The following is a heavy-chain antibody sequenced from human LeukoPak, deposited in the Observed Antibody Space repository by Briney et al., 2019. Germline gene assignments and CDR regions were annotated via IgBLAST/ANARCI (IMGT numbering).Heavy chain of an antibody. D-gene: IGHD2-2*01. CDR2: IIPIFGTA. J-gene: IGHJ4*02. CDR1: GGTFSSYA. V-gene: IGHV1-69*06. Sequence: SVKVSCKASGGTFSSYAISWVRQAPGQGLEWRGGIIPIFGTANYAQKFQGRVTITADKSTSTAYMELSSLRSEDTAVYYCARLGYCSSTSCPYYFDYWGQGTLVTVSS. CDR3: ARLGYCSSTSCPYYFDY.